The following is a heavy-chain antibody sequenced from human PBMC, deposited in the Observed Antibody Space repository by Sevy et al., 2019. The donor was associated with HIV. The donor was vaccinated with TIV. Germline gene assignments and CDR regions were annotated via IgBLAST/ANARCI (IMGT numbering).Heavy chain of an antibody. CDR1: GFTFSSYA. V-gene: IGHV3-30-3*01. CDR2: ISYDGSNK. Sequence: GGSLRLSCAASGFTFSSYAMHWVRQAPGKGLEWVAVISYDGSNKYYADSVKGRFTISRDNSKNTLYLQMNSLRAEDTAVYYCAREGGPAGYFDYWGQGTLVTVSS. J-gene: IGHJ4*02. D-gene: IGHD1-26*01. CDR3: AREGGPAGYFDY.